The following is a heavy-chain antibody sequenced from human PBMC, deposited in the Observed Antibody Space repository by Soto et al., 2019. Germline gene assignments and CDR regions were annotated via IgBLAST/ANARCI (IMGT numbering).Heavy chain of an antibody. CDR2: ISGSGGTT. V-gene: IGHV3-23*01. J-gene: IGHJ3*02. Sequence: EVQLLESGGAWFSLGGPLGLSGPPPGLPFSGNPLSWARRAPGKGLEWVSAISGSGGTTYYADSVKGRFTFSRDNSKNTLYLQMNSLRAEDTAVYYCAKTANGWFSAFDIWGQGTMVTVSS. CDR1: GLPFSGNP. D-gene: IGHD6-19*01. CDR3: AKTANGWFSAFDI.